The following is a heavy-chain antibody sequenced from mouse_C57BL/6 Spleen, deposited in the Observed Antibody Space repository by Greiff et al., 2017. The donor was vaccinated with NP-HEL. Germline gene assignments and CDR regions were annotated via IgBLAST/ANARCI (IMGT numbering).Heavy chain of an antibody. Sequence: QVQLQQSGAELVRPGASVKLSCKASGYTFTDYYINWVKQRPGQGLEWIARIYPGSGNTYYNEKFKGKATLTAEKSSSTAYMQLSSLTSEDSAVYFCARNRYYGNLYAMDYWGQGTSVTVSS. CDR3: ARNRYYGNLYAMDY. J-gene: IGHJ4*01. CDR2: IYPGSGNT. D-gene: IGHD1-1*01. V-gene: IGHV1-76*01. CDR1: GYTFTDYY.